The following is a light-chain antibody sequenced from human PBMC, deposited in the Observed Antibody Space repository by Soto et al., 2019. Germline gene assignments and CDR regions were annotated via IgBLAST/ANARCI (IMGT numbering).Light chain of an antibody. CDR2: AAS. J-gene: IGKJ1*01. CDR3: QQSYRTLWT. V-gene: IGKV1-39*01. Sequence: DIQMTQSPSSLSASVGDRVTITCRASQSISSNLNWYQQKPGKAPKLLIYAASSLQSVVPSRFSGSGSGTDFTLTISSLQHEYFATYYCQQSYRTLWTFGQGTKVEIK. CDR1: QSISSN.